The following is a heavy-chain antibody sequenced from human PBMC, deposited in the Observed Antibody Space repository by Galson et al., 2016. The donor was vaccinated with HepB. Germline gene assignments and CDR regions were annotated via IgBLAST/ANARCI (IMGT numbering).Heavy chain of an antibody. V-gene: IGHV2-5*01. CDR1: GFSLSDEGEC. CDR3: ATSFFSISTGPFDS. Sequence: PALVKPTQTLTLTCTFSGFSLSDEGECVGWVRQSPGRALEWLALIYWYDDKRYSPSLRDRLAITKDISKNQVVLTMTNMDPVDTGTFYCATSFFSISTGPFDSWGQGALVAVSS. D-gene: IGHD3-9*01. J-gene: IGHJ4*02. CDR2: IYWYDDK.